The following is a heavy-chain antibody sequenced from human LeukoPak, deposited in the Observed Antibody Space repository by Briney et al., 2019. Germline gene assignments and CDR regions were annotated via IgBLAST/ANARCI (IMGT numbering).Heavy chain of an antibody. Sequence: GGSLRLSCAASGFTFSSYAMSWVRQAPGKGLEWVSAISGSGGSTYYADSVKGRFTISRDNSKNTPYLQMNSLRAEDTAVYYCAKGDDFWSGPGLNWFDPWGQGTLVTVSS. J-gene: IGHJ5*02. CDR3: AKGDDFWSGPGLNWFDP. CDR2: ISGSGGST. D-gene: IGHD3-3*01. CDR1: GFTFSSYA. V-gene: IGHV3-23*01.